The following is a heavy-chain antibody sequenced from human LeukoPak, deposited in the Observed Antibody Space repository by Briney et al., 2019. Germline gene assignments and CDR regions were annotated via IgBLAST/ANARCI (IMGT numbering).Heavy chain of an antibody. V-gene: IGHV3-23*01. D-gene: IGHD6-19*01. CDR1: GFTFSTSA. CDR3: ARRAVE. CDR2: ITGSGGST. Sequence: GGSLRLSCAASGFTFSTSALTWVRQAPGKGLEWVSSITGSGGSTYYADSVKGRFIISRDNSKNTLYLQMNSLRAEDTAVYYCARRAVEWGQGTLVTVSS. J-gene: IGHJ4*02.